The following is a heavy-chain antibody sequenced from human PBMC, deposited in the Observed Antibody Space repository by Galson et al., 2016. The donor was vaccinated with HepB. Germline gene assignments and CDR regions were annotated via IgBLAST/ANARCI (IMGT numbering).Heavy chain of an antibody. J-gene: IGHJ4*02. CDR1: GFSLSTTGGG. Sequence: PALVKPTQTLTLTCTFSGFSLSTTGGGVGWIRHPPGKALEWLALIYWDDDKAYRPFLKSRLTVTKDTSKNQVVLTMTNMDPVDTATYYCAHRSGGMEYTLGDFDFWGQGTLVTVSS. CDR3: AHRSGGMEYTLGDFDF. D-gene: IGHD2/OR15-2a*01. V-gene: IGHV2-5*02. CDR2: IYWDDDK.